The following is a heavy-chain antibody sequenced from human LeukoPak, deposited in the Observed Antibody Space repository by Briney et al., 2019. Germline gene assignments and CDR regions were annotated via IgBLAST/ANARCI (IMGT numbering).Heavy chain of an antibody. CDR1: GGSINNDY. D-gene: IGHD3-22*01. CDR2: LSYSGST. Sequence: SETLSLTCTVSGGSINNDYWSWIRQPPGKGLEWIGYLSYSGSTSYNPSLKRRVTISADTSKNQFSLKLSSVTAADTAVYYCARDSELPDYDDAFDIWGRGTMVTVSS. CDR3: ARDSELPDYDDAFDI. V-gene: IGHV4-59*01. J-gene: IGHJ3*02.